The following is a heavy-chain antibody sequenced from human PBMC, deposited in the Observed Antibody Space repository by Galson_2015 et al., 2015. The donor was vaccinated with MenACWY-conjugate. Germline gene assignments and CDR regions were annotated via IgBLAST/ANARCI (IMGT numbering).Heavy chain of an antibody. V-gene: IGHV3-23*01. J-gene: IGHJ1*01. D-gene: IGHD6-13*01. CDR2: ISGVIGTT. Sequence: SLRLSCAASGFTFSTYAISWVRRAPGKGLEWVSTISGVIGTTYQADSVKGRFTISRDDSKNTLYLQMNNLRAADTALYFCARALSSSRTVWGQGIVVAVSS. CDR1: GFTFSTYA. CDR3: ARALSSSRTV.